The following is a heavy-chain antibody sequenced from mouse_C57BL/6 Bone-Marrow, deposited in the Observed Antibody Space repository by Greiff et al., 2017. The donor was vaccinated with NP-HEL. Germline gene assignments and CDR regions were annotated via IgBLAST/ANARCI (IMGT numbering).Heavy chain of an antibody. D-gene: IGHD1-1*01. CDR2: IYPGDGDT. V-gene: IGHV1-82*01. Sequence: QVQLQQSGPELVKPGASVKISCKASGYAFSSSWMNWVKQRPGKGLEWIGRIYPGDGDTNYNGKFKGKATLTADKSSSTAYMQLSSLTSEDSAVYFCADPLYYYGSFFDYWGPGTTLTVSS. J-gene: IGHJ2*01. CDR1: GYAFSSSW. CDR3: ADPLYYYGSFFDY.